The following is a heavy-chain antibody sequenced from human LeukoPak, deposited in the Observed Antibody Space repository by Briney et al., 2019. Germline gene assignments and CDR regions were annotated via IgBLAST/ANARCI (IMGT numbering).Heavy chain of an antibody. Sequence: PGGSLRLSCSASGFTFNRFYLHWVRQAPGKGLEWVAVMSYDGTNKYYADSVKGRFTISRDNSKNTLFLQMNSLRAEDTAVYYCARGEQWLDSYFEYWGQGTLVTVSS. CDR3: ARGEQWLDSYFEY. V-gene: IGHV3-30-3*01. CDR1: GFTFNRFY. J-gene: IGHJ4*02. CDR2: MSYDGTNK. D-gene: IGHD6-19*01.